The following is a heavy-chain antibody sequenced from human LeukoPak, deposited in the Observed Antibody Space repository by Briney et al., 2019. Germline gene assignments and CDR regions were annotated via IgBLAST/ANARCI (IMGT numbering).Heavy chain of an antibody. J-gene: IGHJ4*02. Sequence: GGSLRLSCAVSGFTFSTFWMSWVRQAPGKGLERVGNIKEDGSVKFYLDSVKGRFTISRDNAKSSLYLQLNSLRAEDTAVYYCAREVGGSSSGYYYDYWGQGTLVTVSS. CDR1: GFTFSTFW. CDR2: IKEDGSVK. CDR3: AREVGGSSSGYYYDY. D-gene: IGHD3-22*01. V-gene: IGHV3-7*03.